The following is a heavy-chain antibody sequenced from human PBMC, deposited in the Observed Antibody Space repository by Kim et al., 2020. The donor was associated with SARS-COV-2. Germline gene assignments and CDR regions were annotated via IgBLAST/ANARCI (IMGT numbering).Heavy chain of an antibody. J-gene: IGHJ4*02. D-gene: IGHD3-9*01. CDR2: ISSSSSTI. V-gene: IGHV3-48*02. Sequence: GGSLRLSCAASGFTFSSYSMNWVRQAPGKGLEWVSYISSSSSTIYYADSVKGRFTISRDNAKNSLYLQMNSLRDEDTAVYYCARGLEAGIDDILTGYYSYWGQGTLVTVSS. CDR1: GFTFSSYS. CDR3: ARGLEAGIDDILTGYYSY.